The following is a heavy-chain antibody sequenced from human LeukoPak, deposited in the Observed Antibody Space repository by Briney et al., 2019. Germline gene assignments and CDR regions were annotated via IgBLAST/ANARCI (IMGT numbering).Heavy chain of an antibody. V-gene: IGHV1-69*06. J-gene: IGHJ5*02. CDR1: GGTFSSYA. CDR2: IIPIFGTA. D-gene: IGHD2-15*01. CDR3: ARGGRGIHTPYNWFDP. Sequence: ALVRVSCKASGGTFSSYAISWVRQAPGQGLEWMGRIIPIFGTANYAQKFQGRVTITADKSTSTAYMELSSLRSEDTAVYYCARGGRGIHTPYNWFDPWGQGTLVTVVS.